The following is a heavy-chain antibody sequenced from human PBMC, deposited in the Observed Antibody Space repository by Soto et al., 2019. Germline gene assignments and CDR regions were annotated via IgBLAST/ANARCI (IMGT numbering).Heavy chain of an antibody. CDR2: INSDGSST. V-gene: IGHV3-74*01. Sequence: PRLSCAASGFTFSSYWMHWVRQAPVKGLLWVSRINSDGSSTSYADSVKGRFTISRDNAKNTLYLQMNSLRAEDTAVYYCARVALPADDYYGAGSYFSWFDPWGQGTLVTVSS. CDR3: ARVALPADDYYGAGSYFSWFDP. D-gene: IGHD3-10*01. J-gene: IGHJ5*02. CDR1: GFTFSSYW.